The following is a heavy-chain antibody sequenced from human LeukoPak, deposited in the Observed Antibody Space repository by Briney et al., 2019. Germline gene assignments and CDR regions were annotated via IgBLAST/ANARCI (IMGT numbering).Heavy chain of an antibody. Sequence: GGSLRLSCAASGFTFSSYAMHWVRQAPGKGLEWVAVISYDGSNKYYADSVKGRFTISRDNSKNTLYLQMNSLRAEDTAVYYCAKDGSRSAYLFDYWGQGTLVTVSS. V-gene: IGHV3-30-3*01. CDR1: GFTFSSYA. D-gene: IGHD3-10*01. CDR2: ISYDGSNK. CDR3: AKDGSRSAYLFDY. J-gene: IGHJ4*02.